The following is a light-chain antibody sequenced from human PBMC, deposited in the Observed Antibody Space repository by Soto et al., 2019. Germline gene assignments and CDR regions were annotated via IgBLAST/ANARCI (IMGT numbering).Light chain of an antibody. CDR1: QNISSY. CDR3: QQSYRTPHT. V-gene: IGKV1-39*01. J-gene: IGKJ5*01. CDR2: AAS. Sequence: DIQMTQSPSSLSPSVGDRVTITCRASQNISSYLNWYQQRPGKAPNLLIYAASSLQSGVPSRFSGSGSGTDFTLTMSSLQPEDFATYYCQQSYRTPHTFGQGTRLEIK.